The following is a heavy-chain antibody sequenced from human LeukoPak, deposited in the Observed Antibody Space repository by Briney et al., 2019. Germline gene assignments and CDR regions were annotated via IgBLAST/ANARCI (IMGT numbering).Heavy chain of an antibody. Sequence: GASVKVSCKASGYTFTGYYMHWVRQAPGQGLEWMGWINPNSGGTNYAQKFQGRVTMTRDTSISTAYMELGRLRSDDTAVYYCARDRMVGTVVPAAKVWASGMDVWGQGTTVTVSS. CDR1: GYTFTGYY. J-gene: IGHJ6*02. D-gene: IGHD2-2*01. CDR3: ARDRMVGTVVPAAKVWASGMDV. CDR2: INPNSGGT. V-gene: IGHV1-2*02.